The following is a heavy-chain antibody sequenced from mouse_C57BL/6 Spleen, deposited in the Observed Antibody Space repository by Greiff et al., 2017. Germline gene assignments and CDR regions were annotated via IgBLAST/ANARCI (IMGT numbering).Heavy chain of an antibody. D-gene: IGHD4-1*01. CDR3: ARFLTGTMDY. CDR1: GYTFTNYW. CDR2: IYPGGGYT. Sequence: VKLQESGAELVRPGTSVKMSCKASGYTFTNYWIGWAKQRPGHGLEWIGDIYPGGGYTNYNEKFKGKATLTADKSSSAAYMQFSSLTSEDSAISYCARFLTGTMDYWGQGTSVTVSS. V-gene: IGHV1-63*01. J-gene: IGHJ4*01.